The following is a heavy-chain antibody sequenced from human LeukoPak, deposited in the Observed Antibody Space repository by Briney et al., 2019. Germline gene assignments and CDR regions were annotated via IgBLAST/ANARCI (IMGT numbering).Heavy chain of an antibody. D-gene: IGHD6-13*01. J-gene: IGHJ4*02. CDR2: IIPIFGTA. CDR3: ARAMYSSSWWDY. Sequence: SVKVSCKASGGTFSSYAISWVRQAPGQVLEWMGRIIPIFGTANYAQKFQGRVTITTDESTSTAYMELSSLRSEDTAVYYCARAMYSSSWWDYWGQGTLVTVSS. V-gene: IGHV1-69*05. CDR1: GGTFSSYA.